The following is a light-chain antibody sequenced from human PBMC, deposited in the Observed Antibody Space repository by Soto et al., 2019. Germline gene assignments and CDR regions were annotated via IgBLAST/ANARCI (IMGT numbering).Light chain of an antibody. Sequence: AIRMTQSPSSLSASTGDRVTITCRASQGVSSSVAWYQRKPGKAPKLLIYAASTMQSGVPSRFSGSGSGTDFTLTISCLQSEDFATYYCQHYYSYPWTFGQGTKVEIK. CDR1: QGVSSS. CDR3: QHYYSYPWT. J-gene: IGKJ1*01. V-gene: IGKV1-8*01. CDR2: AAS.